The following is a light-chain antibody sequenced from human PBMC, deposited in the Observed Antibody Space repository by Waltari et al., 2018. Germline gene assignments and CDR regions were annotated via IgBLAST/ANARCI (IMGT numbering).Light chain of an antibody. V-gene: IGLV2-14*01. Sequence: QSALTQPASVSGSPGQSITLSCTGTSSDFGGYNYVSWYQQHPGKAPKLMIYEVSKRPSGVSNRFSGSKSGNTASLTISGLQAEDEADYYCSSYTSSSTNYVFGTGTKVTVL. J-gene: IGLJ1*01. CDR3: SSYTSSSTNYV. CDR2: EVS. CDR1: SSDFGGYNY.